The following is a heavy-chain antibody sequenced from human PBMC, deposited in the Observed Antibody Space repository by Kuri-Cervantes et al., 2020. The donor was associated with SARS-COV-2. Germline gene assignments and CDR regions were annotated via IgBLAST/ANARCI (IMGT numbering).Heavy chain of an antibody. CDR2: ISSSGSTI. D-gene: IGHD3-9*01. CDR1: GFTFSAYY. J-gene: IGHJ6*02. Sequence: GGSLRLSCAASGFTFSAYYMSWIRQAQGKGLEWVSYISSSGSTIYYADSVKSRFTISRDNAKNSLYLQMNSLRAEDTAVYYCARDRAYYDILTGYYRGNDYYYYGMDVWGQGTTVTVSS. V-gene: IGHV3-11*01. CDR3: ARDRAYYDILTGYYRGNDYYYYGMDV.